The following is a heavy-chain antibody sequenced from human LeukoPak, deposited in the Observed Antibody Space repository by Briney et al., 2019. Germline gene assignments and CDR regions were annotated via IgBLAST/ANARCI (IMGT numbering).Heavy chain of an antibody. J-gene: IGHJ4*02. CDR2: ISSSGSTI. D-gene: IGHD3-16*01. CDR3: ARGWVLRLGEPIEY. Sequence: PSETLSLTCAVYGGSFSGYYWSWIRQAPGKGLEWVSYISSSGSTIYHADSVKGRFTISRDNAKNSLYLQMNSLRAEDTAVYYCARGWVLRLGEPIEYWGQGTLVTVSS. V-gene: IGHV3-11*04. CDR1: GGSFSGYY.